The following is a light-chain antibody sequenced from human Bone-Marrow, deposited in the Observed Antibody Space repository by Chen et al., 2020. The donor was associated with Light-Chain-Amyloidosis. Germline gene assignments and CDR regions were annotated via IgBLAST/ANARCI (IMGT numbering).Light chain of an antibody. CDR2: DDS. J-gene: IGLJ3*02. V-gene: IGLV3-21*02. Sequence: SFVLTQPSSVSVAPGQSATMVRGGNNIGSTSVHWYQQTPGQAPLLVVYDDSDRPSGIPERLSGSNSGNTATLTISRVEAGDEADYYCQVWDRSSDRPVFGGGTKLTVL. CDR1: NIGSTS. CDR3: QVWDRSSDRPV.